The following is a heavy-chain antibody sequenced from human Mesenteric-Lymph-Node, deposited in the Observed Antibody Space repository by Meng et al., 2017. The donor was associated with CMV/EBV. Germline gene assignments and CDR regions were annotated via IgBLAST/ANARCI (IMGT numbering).Heavy chain of an antibody. J-gene: IGHJ4*02. Sequence: GGSLRLSCAASGFTFNSYWMHWVRHPPGRGLLWVSHISGGGSSTNYADSVKGRFTISRDNAKNTLYLQLNSLRAEDTAVYYCVRTTGNYGDWDHWGQGTLVTVSS. V-gene: IGHV3-74*01. D-gene: IGHD2-8*02. CDR2: ISGGGSST. CDR1: GFTFNSYW. CDR3: VRTTGNYGDWDH.